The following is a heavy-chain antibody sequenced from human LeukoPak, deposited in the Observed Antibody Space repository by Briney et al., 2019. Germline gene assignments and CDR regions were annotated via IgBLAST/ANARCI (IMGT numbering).Heavy chain of an antibody. Sequence: GGSLRLSCAASGFTFTNYAMSWVRQAPEKGLEWVSVVSGSGSATYYADSVKGRFTISRDNSKNTLYLQMNSLRAEDTAVYYCAKDIRSLGVDSYNDYWGQGALVTVSS. CDR3: AKDIRSLGVDSYNDY. V-gene: IGHV3-23*01. D-gene: IGHD3-3*01. CDR2: VSGSGSAT. CDR1: GFTFTNYA. J-gene: IGHJ4*02.